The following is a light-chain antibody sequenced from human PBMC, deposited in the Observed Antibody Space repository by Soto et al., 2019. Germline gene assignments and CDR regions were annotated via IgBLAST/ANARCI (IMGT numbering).Light chain of an antibody. CDR2: GAS. CDR1: QSVSSN. V-gene: IGKV3-15*01. J-gene: IGKJ1*01. CDR3: QQYNNWPWT. Sequence: EIVTTQSPATLSVSPGERVTLSCRASQSVSSNLAWYQHKLGQAPRLLIYGASTRATGIPARFSGSGSGREFTLTISSLPSEDFAVYYCQQYNNWPWTFGQGTKVDIK.